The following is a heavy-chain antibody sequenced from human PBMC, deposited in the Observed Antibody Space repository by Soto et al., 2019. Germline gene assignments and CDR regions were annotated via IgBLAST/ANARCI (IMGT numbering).Heavy chain of an antibody. J-gene: IGHJ4*01. V-gene: IGHV3-30*18. D-gene: IGHD3-16*02. CDR2: ISYDGSNS. CDR1: GFTFSSYG. CDR3: AKALGELSPESYDY. Sequence: QVQLVESGGGVVQPGRSLRLSCAASGFTFSSYGMHWVRQAPGKGLEWVAFISYDGSNSYYADSVKGRFTISRDDSKNTLYLQMISLRAEDTAVYYCAKALGELSPESYDYWGHGNLVTVSS.